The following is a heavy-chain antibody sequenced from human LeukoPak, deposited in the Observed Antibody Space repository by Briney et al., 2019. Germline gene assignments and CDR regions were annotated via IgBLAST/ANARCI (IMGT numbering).Heavy chain of an antibody. V-gene: IGHV4-4*08. CDR1: DDSISDYY. CDR2: FHNSGTS. CDR3: ARDGIKMSGSYSGLSFDY. J-gene: IGHJ4*02. Sequence: SETLSLTCTVSDDSISDYYRGWIRQPPGKGLEWIGYFHNSGTSTYNPSLKSRVTISVDTSKNQFSLKLSSVTAADTAVYYCARDGIKMSGSYSGLSFDYWGQGTLVTVSS. D-gene: IGHD1-26*01.